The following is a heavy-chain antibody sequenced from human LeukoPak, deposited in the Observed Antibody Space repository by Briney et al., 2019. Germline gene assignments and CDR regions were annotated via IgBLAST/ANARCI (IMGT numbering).Heavy chain of an antibody. V-gene: IGHV4-34*01. D-gene: IGHD6-6*01. CDR2: INHSGST. Sequence: SETLSLTCAVYGGSFSGYYWSWIRQPPGKGLEWIGEINHSGSTDYNPSLKSRVTISVDTSKNQFSLKLSSVTAADTAVYYCARHSSWSSSLDYWGQGTLVTVS. CDR3: ARHSSWSSSLDY. CDR1: GGSFSGYY. J-gene: IGHJ4*02.